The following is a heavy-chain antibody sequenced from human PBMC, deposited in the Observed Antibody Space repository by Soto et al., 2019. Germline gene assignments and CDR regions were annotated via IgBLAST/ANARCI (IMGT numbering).Heavy chain of an antibody. Sequence: GGSLRLSCAASGFTFSSYGMHWVRQAPGKGLEWVAVIWYDGSNKYYADSVKGRFTISRDNYKNTLYLQMNSLRAEDTAAYYCARDRMGLDDSSGYYYVEAPDYWGQGTLVTVSS. J-gene: IGHJ4*02. CDR2: IWYDGSNK. V-gene: IGHV3-33*01. CDR3: ARDRMGLDDSSGYYYVEAPDY. CDR1: GFTFSSYG. D-gene: IGHD3-22*01.